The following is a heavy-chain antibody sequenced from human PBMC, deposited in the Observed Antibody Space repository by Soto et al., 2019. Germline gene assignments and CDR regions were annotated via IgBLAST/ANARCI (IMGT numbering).Heavy chain of an antibody. CDR2: TIPIIATT. D-gene: IGHD3-10*01. J-gene: IGHJ6*02. Sequence: ASVKVSCKASGNSFSSYGITWVRQAPGQGLEWMGGTIPIIATTKYAQKFQGRVTITADASTTTAYMELSSLISEDTAVYYCARELKEPGSYYYYGLDVWGQGTTVTVSS. CDR3: ARELKEPGSYYYYGLDV. CDR1: GNSFSSYG. V-gene: IGHV1-69*13.